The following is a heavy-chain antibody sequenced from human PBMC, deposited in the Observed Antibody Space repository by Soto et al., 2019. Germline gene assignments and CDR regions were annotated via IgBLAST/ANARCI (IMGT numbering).Heavy chain of an antibody. CDR2: IIPIFGTA. D-gene: IGHD6-6*01. Sequence: QVQLVQSGAEVKKPGSSVKVSCKASGGTFSSYAISWVRQAPGQGLEWMGGIIPIFGTANYAQKFQGRVTMTAEESPSTAYMELSSLRFEDTAVYYCAGGGSSSSGLDYWGQGTLVTVSS. V-gene: IGHV1-69*12. CDR3: AGGGSSSSGLDY. J-gene: IGHJ4*02. CDR1: GGTFSSYA.